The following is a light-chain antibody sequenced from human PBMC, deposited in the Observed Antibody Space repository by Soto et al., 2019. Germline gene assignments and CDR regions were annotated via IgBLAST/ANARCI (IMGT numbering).Light chain of an antibody. CDR3: QQYVSSPPYT. CDR1: QSVSSNY. V-gene: IGKV3-20*01. CDR2: GAS. Sequence: EIVLTQSPGTLSLSPGERATLSCRASQSVSSNYLAWYQQKPGQAPRLLIFGASSRATGIPDRFSGSGSGTDFTLSISRLEPGDFAVYYCQQYVSSPPYTFGRGTKLEIK. J-gene: IGKJ2*01.